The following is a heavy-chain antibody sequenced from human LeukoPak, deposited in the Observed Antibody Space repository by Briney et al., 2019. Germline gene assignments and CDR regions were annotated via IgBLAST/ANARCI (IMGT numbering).Heavy chain of an antibody. Sequence: HPGGSLRLSCAASGFPFSSYWMHWVRHVPGKGLVWVSRINSDGSATIYADSVRGRFTISRDNAKNTLYLQMSGLRVEDTAVYHCASDSPYYGMDVWGQGTTVTVSS. CDR1: GFPFSSYW. J-gene: IGHJ6*02. V-gene: IGHV3-74*01. CDR3: ASDSPYYGMDV. CDR2: INSDGSAT.